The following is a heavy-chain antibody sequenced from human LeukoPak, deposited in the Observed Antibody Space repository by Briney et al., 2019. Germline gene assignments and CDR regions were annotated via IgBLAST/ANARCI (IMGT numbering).Heavy chain of an antibody. V-gene: IGHV4-59*01. CDR3: AREYSSGWYYTGWFDP. Sequence: SETLSLTCTVSGGSISSYYWSWIRQPPGKGLEWIGYIYYSGSTNYNPSLKSRVTISVDTSKNQFSLKLSSVTAADTAVYYCAREYSSGWYYTGWFDPWGQGTLVTVSS. CDR2: IYYSGST. J-gene: IGHJ5*02. CDR1: GGSISSYY. D-gene: IGHD6-19*01.